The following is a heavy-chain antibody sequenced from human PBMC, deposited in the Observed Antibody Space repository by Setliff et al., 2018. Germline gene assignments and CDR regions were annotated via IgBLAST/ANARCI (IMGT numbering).Heavy chain of an antibody. CDR3: ARVYDFWSGELDY. CDR1: GFTFSSYS. Sequence: GGSLRLSCAASGFTFSSYSMNWVRQAPGKGLEWVSYISSSSSTIYYADSVKGRFTISRDNAKNSLYLQMNSLRAEDTAVYYCARVYDFWSGELDYWGQGTLVTVSS. CDR2: ISSSSSTI. D-gene: IGHD3-3*01. V-gene: IGHV3-48*01. J-gene: IGHJ4*02.